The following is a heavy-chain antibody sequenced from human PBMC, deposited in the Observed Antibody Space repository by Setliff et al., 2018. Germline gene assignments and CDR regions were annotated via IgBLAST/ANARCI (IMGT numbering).Heavy chain of an antibody. CDR3: AKGGNITRETYYYYGMDV. Sequence: ASVKVSCKASGYTFTRYGISWVRQAPGKGFEWMGWIGPYNGNTYYAQKFQGRVAITTDTSTSTAYMELRSLRSDDTAVYYCAKGGNITRETYYYYGMDVWGQGTTVTVAS. J-gene: IGHJ6*02. CDR2: IGPYNGNT. D-gene: IGHD1-20*01. CDR1: GYTFTRYG. V-gene: IGHV1-18*01.